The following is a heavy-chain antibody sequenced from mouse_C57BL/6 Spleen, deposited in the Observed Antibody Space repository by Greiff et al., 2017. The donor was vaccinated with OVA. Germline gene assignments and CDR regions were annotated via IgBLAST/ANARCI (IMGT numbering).Heavy chain of an antibody. J-gene: IGHJ3*01. CDR3: ARGYYYGSSLAY. CDR1: GYSITSGYY. CDR2: ISYDGSN. Sequence: EVQLQESGPGLVKPSQSLSLTCSVTGYSITSGYYWNWIRQFPGNKLEWMGYISYDGSNNYNPSLKNRISITRDTSKNQFFLKLNSVTTEDTATYYCARGYYYGSSLAYWGQGTLVTVSA. V-gene: IGHV3-6*01. D-gene: IGHD1-1*01.